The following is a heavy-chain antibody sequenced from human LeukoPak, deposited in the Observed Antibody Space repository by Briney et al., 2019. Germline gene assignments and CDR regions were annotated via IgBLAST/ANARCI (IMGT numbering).Heavy chain of an antibody. CDR2: IYGTRST. D-gene: IGHD3-16*01. CDR1: GYPLGKNYY. Sequence: SETLSLTCAVSGYPLGKNYYWGWIRQPPGKGLEWIGRIYGTRSTSYNPSLMNRVTMSVDTSRNHFSLQLTSVPAADTAVYYCARYDSRGSASTRFDYWGQGILVTISS. CDR3: ARYDSRGSASTRFDY. J-gene: IGHJ4*02. V-gene: IGHV4-38-2*01.